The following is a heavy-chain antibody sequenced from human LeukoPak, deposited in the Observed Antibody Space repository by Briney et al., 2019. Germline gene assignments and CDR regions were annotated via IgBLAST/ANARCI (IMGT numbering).Heavy chain of an antibody. CDR2: INWNGGST. Sequence: PGGSLRLSCAASGFTFDDYGMSWVRQAPGKGLEWVSGINWNGGSTGYADSVKGRFTISRDNAKNSLYLQMNSLRAEDTAVYYCAGPSTYYDFWSGLNWGQGTLVTVSS. CDR3: AGPSTYYDFWSGLN. V-gene: IGHV3-20*04. J-gene: IGHJ4*02. D-gene: IGHD3-3*01. CDR1: GFTFDDYG.